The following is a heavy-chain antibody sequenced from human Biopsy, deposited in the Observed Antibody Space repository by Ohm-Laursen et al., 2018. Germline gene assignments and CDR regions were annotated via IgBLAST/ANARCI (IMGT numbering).Heavy chain of an antibody. CDR2: INHSGRT. CDR1: GGSLSSYS. J-gene: IGHJ6*02. CDR3: VRGVDYYDPYHYYGLDV. Sequence: SETLSLTCTVSGGSLSSYSWSWIRQTPGKGPEWIGEINHSGRTNYNPSLKSRVTISVDTSKNQFSLKVRSVTAADTAVYYCVRGVDYYDPYHYYGLDVWGQGTTVTVSS. V-gene: IGHV4-34*01. D-gene: IGHD3-22*01.